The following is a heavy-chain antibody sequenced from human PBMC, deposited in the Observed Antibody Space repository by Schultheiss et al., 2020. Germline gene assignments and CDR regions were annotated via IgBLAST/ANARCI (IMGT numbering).Heavy chain of an antibody. Sequence: GGSLRLSCAASGFTFSSYAMSWVRQAPGKGLEWVSSITTSGGSTYYADSVKGRFTISRDNSKNTLHLQMNSLRAEDTAVYYCARGGYSYGYGPYYYYYYGMDVWGQGTTVTVSS. D-gene: IGHD5-18*01. J-gene: IGHJ6*02. CDR2: ITTSGGST. CDR3: ARGGYSYGYGPYYYYYYGMDV. CDR1: GFTFSSYA. V-gene: IGHV3-23*01.